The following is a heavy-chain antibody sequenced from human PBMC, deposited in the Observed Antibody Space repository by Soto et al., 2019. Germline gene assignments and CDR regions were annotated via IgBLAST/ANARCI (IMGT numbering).Heavy chain of an antibody. D-gene: IGHD4-17*01. CDR2: ISGSGGST. J-gene: IGHJ4*02. CDR1: GFTFSSYA. CDR3: AKSGNDYGGNAWYYFDC. Sequence: EVQLLESGGGLVQPGGSLRLSCAASGFTFSSYAMSWVRQAPGKGLEWVSAISGSGGSTYYADSVKGRFTISRDNSKNTLYLQMNILRAGDTAVYYCAKSGNDYGGNAWYYFDCWGQGTLVTVSS. V-gene: IGHV3-23*01.